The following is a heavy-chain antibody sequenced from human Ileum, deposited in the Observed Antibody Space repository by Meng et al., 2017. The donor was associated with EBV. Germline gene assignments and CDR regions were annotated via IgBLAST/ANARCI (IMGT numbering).Heavy chain of an antibody. CDR3: VRGGLGPWY. D-gene: IGHD3/OR15-3a*01. CDR1: GFSFSDYY. CDR2: ISSSGSPT. V-gene: IGHV3-11*04. Sequence: LGESGGGFVKPGGSLELSCAASGFSFSDYYMSWIRQAPGKGLEWIAYISSSGSPTYYVDSVKGRFTISRDNAKNTLSLQMNSLRVEDTAVYYCVRGGLGPWYWGQGTLVTVSS. J-gene: IGHJ4*02.